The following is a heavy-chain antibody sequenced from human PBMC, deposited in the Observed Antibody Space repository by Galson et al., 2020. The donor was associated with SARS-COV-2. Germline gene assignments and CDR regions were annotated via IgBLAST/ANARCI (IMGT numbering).Heavy chain of an antibody. V-gene: IGHV4-30-4*08. J-gene: IGHJ4*02. CDR3: ARDHCSGAACYFDN. CDR1: GGTINSDDYY. CDR2: TYRNGNA. D-gene: IGHD2-15*01. Sequence: SETLSLTCIVSGGTINSDDYYWSWIRQSPGKGLEWMGYTYRNGNAYYNPSLKSRLMISVDTSKNQFSLKLTSVSAADTAVYYCARDHCSGAACYFDNWGQGTLVTVSS.